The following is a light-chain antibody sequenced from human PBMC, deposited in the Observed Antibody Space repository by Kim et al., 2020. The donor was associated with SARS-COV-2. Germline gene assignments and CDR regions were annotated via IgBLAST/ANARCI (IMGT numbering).Light chain of an antibody. CDR2: KDS. CDR1: KLGDKD. CDR3: QAWDSSTAV. J-gene: IGLJ3*02. Sequence: GSPGQTASIKCYGDKLGDKDACWYQQKPGQSTVVGIYKDSKRPSGIPERFSGANSGNTATLTISGTQAMDEADYYCQAWDSSTAVFGGGTKVTVL. V-gene: IGLV3-1*01.